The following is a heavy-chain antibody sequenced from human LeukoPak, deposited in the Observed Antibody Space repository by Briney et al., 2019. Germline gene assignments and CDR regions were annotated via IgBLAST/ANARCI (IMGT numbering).Heavy chain of an antibody. D-gene: IGHD3-10*01. CDR2: IYSAGDT. V-gene: IGHV3-53*01. J-gene: IGHJ5*02. CDR3: ARANYGSGSYTIWFDP. Sequence: GGSLRLSCAASGFTVSGTYMSWVRQAPGKGLEWVSVIYSAGDTFSADSVKGRFTISRDNSKNTVYLQMNSLRAEDTAVYYCARANYGSGSYTIWFDPWGQGTLVTVSS. CDR1: GFTVSGTY.